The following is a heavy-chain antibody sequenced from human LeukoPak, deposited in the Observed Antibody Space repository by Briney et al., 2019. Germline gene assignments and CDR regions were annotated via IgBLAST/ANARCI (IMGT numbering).Heavy chain of an antibody. D-gene: IGHD1-26*01. CDR2: ISYDGSNK. Sequence: GGSLRLSCAASGFTFSTYTMNWVRQAPGKGLEWVAVISYDGSNKYYADSVKGRFTISRDNSKNTLYLQMNSLRAEDTAVYYCARDMLQDELLAPNFDYWGQGTLVTVSS. J-gene: IGHJ4*02. CDR1: GFTFSTYT. V-gene: IGHV3-30-3*01. CDR3: ARDMLQDELLAPNFDY.